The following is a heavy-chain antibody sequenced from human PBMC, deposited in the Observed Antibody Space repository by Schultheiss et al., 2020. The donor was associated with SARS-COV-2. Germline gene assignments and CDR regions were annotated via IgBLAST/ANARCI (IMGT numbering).Heavy chain of an antibody. J-gene: IGHJ4*02. CDR3: ARVGTNVLLWFRELFYFDY. D-gene: IGHD3-10*01. CDR1: GFTFSSYA. V-gene: IGHV3-48*03. CDR2: ISSSGSTI. Sequence: GGSLRLSCAASGFTFSSYAMSWVRQAPGKGLEWVSYISSSGSTIYYADSVKGRFTISRDNAKNSLYLQMNSLRAEDTAVYYCARVGTNVLLWFRELFYFDYWGQGTLVTVSS.